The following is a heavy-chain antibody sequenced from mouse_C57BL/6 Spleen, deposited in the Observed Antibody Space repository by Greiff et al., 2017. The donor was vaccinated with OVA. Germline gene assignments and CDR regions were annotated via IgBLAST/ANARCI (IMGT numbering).Heavy chain of an antibody. CDR3: ARDQLLQGYFDV. CDR1: GFTFSDYY. Sequence: EVKLVEPEGGLVQPGSSMKLSCTASGFTFSDYYMAWVRQVPEKGLEWVANINYDGSSTYYMDSLKSRFIISRDNAKNILYLQMSSLKSEDTATYYCARDQLLQGYFDVWGTGTTGTVSS. CDR2: INYDGSST. D-gene: IGHD1-1*01. V-gene: IGHV5-16*01. J-gene: IGHJ1*03.